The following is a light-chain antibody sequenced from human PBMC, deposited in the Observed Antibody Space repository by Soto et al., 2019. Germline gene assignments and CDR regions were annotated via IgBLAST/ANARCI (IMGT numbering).Light chain of an antibody. Sequence: QSVLTQPASVSGSPGQSITISCTGTSSDVGSHNLVSWYQQHPDKAPKLIIYEGSKRPSGVSIRFSAAKSGNTASLTISGLQAEDEADYYCYSYASSSTVYVFGTGTKVTVL. J-gene: IGLJ1*01. CDR3: YSYASSSTVYV. CDR2: EGS. V-gene: IGLV2-23*01. CDR1: SSDVGSHNL.